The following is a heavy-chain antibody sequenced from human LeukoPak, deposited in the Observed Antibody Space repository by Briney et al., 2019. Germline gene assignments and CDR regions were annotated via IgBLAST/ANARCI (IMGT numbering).Heavy chain of an antibody. CDR2: VSSDGSNK. J-gene: IGHJ3*02. Sequence: GSLRLSCAASGFIFSSYAIHWVRQAPGKGLKWVAVVSSDGSNKYYADSVKGRFTISRDNSKNTLYLQMNSLRAEDTAVYYCAKPLVTTVTTGAFDIWGQGTMVTVSS. V-gene: IGHV3-30-3*02. CDR1: GFIFSSYA. CDR3: AKPLVTTVTTGAFDI. D-gene: IGHD4-17*01.